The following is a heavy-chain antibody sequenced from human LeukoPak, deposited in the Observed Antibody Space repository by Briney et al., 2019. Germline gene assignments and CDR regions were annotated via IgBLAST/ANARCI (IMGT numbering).Heavy chain of an antibody. CDR2: ISNDGTNK. J-gene: IGHJ4*02. D-gene: IGHD4-23*01. Sequence: GRSLRLSCEASGFSFSDYGMHWVRQAPGKGLERVALISNDGTNKFYVDPVKGRFTISRDNSKNTLYLQMDSLRTEDTAVYYCARDWARGNSYYVDYWGQGTLVTVSS. CDR3: ARDWARGNSYYVDY. V-gene: IGHV3-30*03. CDR1: GFSFSDYG.